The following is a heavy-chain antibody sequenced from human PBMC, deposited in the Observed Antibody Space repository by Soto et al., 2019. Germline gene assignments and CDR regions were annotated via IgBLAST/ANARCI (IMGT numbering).Heavy chain of an antibody. D-gene: IGHD3-10*01. CDR1: GGSISSSSYY. Sequence: SETLSLTCTVSGGSISSSSYYWGWIRQPPGKGLEWIGSIYYSGSTYYNPSLKSRVTISVDTSKNQFSLKLNSVTAADTAVYYCARHYNSGSYPLDYWGQGTLVTVSS. CDR3: ARHYNSGSYPLDY. CDR2: IYYSGST. J-gene: IGHJ4*02. V-gene: IGHV4-39*01.